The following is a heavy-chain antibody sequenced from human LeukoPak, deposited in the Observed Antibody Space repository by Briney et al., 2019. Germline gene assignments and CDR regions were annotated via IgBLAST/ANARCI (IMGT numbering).Heavy chain of an antibody. CDR2: ISSSSSYI. D-gene: IGHD3-22*01. Sequence: GGSLRLSCAASGFTFSSYSMNWVRQAPGKGLEWVSSISSSSSYIYYADSVKGRFTISRDNAKNSLYLQMNSLRAEDTAVYYCARDADQWLLTYNWFDPWGQGTLVTVSS. J-gene: IGHJ5*02. V-gene: IGHV3-21*01. CDR1: GFTFSSYS. CDR3: ARDADQWLLTYNWFDP.